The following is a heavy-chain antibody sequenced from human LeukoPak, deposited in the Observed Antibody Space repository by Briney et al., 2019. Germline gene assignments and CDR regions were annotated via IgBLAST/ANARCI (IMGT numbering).Heavy chain of an antibody. Sequence: GASVKVSCKASGYTFTSYYLHLVRQAPGQGLEWMGWMNPNSGNTGYAQKFQGRVTMTRNTSISTAYMELSSLRSEDTAVYYCARGVLRGYSNYRYYGMDVWGQGTTVTASS. D-gene: IGHD4-4*01. J-gene: IGHJ6*02. CDR2: MNPNSGNT. CDR3: ARGVLRGYSNYRYYGMDV. CDR1: GYTFTSYY. V-gene: IGHV1-8*02.